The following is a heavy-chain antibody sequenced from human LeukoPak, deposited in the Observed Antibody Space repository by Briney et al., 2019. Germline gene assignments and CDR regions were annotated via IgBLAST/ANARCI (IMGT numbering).Heavy chain of an antibody. CDR1: GGSISSSSYY. V-gene: IGHV4-39*01. CDR3: ARGGQLWLRY. Sequence: SETLSLTCTVSGGSISSSSYYWGWIRQPPGKGLEWIGSIYYSGSTYYNPSLKSRVTISVDTSKNQFSLKLSSVTAADTAVYYCARGGQLWLRYWGQGTLVTVSS. J-gene: IGHJ4*02. D-gene: IGHD5-18*01. CDR2: IYYSGST.